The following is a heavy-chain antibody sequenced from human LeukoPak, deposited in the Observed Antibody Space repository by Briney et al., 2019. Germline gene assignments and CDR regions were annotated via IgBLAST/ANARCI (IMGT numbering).Heavy chain of an antibody. D-gene: IGHD3-22*01. J-gene: IGHJ3*02. CDR3: ARGSYYDSSGSNAFDI. CDR1: GFTFSSYG. Sequence: GGSLRLSCAASGFTFSSYGMHWVRQAPGKGLEWVAVIWYDGSNKYYADSVKGRFTISRDKSKNTLYLQMNSVRAEDTAVYYCARGSYYDSSGSNAFDIWGQGTMVTVSS. V-gene: IGHV3-33*01. CDR2: IWYDGSNK.